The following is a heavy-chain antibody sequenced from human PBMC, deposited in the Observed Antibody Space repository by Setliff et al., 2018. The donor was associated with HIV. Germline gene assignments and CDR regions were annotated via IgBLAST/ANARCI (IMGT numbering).Heavy chain of an antibody. D-gene: IGHD4-17*01. J-gene: IGHJ6*03. CDR2: IYYSGST. V-gene: IGHV4-39*07. CDR1: GGSISSSSYY. CDR3: ARYMTTVTYYYYYSYLDV. Sequence: LSLTCTVSGGSISSSSYYWGWIRQPPGKGLEWIGSIYYSGSTYYNPSLQSRVTISEDTSKDQFSLKLSSVTAADTAMYYCARYMTTVTYYYYYSYLDVWGKGTTVTVSS.